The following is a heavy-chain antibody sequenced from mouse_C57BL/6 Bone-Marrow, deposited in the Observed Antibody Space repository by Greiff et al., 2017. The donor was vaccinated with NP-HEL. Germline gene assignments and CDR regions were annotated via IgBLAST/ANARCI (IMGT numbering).Heavy chain of an antibody. CDR1: GYSITSGYY. CDR2: ISYDGSN. D-gene: IGHD1-1*01. Sequence: VQLQQSGPGLVKPSQSLSLTCSVTGYSITSGYYWNWIRQFPGNKLEWMGYISYDGSNNYNPSLKNRISITRDTSKNQFFLKLNSVTTEDTATYYCARVHNYGSSPYAMDYWGQGTSVTVSS. CDR3: ARVHNYGSSPYAMDY. J-gene: IGHJ4*01. V-gene: IGHV3-6*01.